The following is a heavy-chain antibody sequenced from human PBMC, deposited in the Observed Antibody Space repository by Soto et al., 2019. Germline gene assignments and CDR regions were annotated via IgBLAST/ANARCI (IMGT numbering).Heavy chain of an antibody. D-gene: IGHD5-12*01. CDR1: GFTFSSYA. Sequence: EVQLLESGGGLVQPGGSLRLSCAASGFTFSSYAMSWVRQAPGKGLEWVSAISGSGGSTYYADSVKGRFTISRDNSKNTLYLQMNSLRAEDTAVYYCAKDPTDLDVDIVATPPFFDYWGQGTLVTVSS. V-gene: IGHV3-23*01. CDR2: ISGSGGST. CDR3: AKDPTDLDVDIVATPPFFDY. J-gene: IGHJ4*02.